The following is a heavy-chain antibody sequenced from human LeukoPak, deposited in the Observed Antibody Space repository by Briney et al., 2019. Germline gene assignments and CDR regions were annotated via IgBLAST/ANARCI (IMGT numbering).Heavy chain of an antibody. CDR3: ARVYGFVYGPYFDY. Sequence: SETLSLTCAVSGYSISSGYFWGWIRQPPGEGLEWIGSLYNRGSTYYNPSLKSRVTMSIDTSKNQFSLNLSSVTAADTAMYYCARVYGFVYGPYFDYWGPGTLVTVSS. V-gene: IGHV4-38-2*01. CDR2: LYNRGST. J-gene: IGHJ4*02. D-gene: IGHD3-10*01. CDR1: GYSISSGYF.